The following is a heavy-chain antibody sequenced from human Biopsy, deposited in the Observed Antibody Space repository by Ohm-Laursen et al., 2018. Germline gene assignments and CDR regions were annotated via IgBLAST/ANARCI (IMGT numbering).Heavy chain of an antibody. CDR3: ARGRTHLLPDHDWFDP. D-gene: IGHD1-14*01. CDR1: GSSLRNFT. CDR2: ISRSVSHI. J-gene: IGHJ5*02. Sequence: SLRLSCTASGSSLRNFTINWVRQAPGKGLEWVSSISRSVSHILYAETLKGRFTSSRDNAKNSVYLQMNSLRVEDTGVYYCARGRTHLLPDHDWFDPWGQGTLVTVSS. V-gene: IGHV3-21*06.